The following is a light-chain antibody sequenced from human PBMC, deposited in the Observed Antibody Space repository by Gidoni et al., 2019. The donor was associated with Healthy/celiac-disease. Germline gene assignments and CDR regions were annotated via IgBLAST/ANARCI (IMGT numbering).Light chain of an antibody. J-gene: IGKJ4*01. CDR1: QSISSC. V-gene: IGKV1-5*01. CDR3: QQYNSYSLT. CDR2: DAS. Sequence: DLQMPPSPSTLSASVGDRVTITCRASQSISSCLAWYQQKPGKAPKLLLYDASSLESGGPSRFSGSGSGTEFTLTISSLQPDDFATYYCQQYNSYSLTFGGXTKVEIK.